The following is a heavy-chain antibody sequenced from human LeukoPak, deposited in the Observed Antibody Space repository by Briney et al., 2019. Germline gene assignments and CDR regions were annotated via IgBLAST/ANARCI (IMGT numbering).Heavy chain of an antibody. CDR2: IKKDGSEK. CDR3: ARLLVYNSGGEAFDY. Sequence: QAGGSLRLSCAASGFTFSRYWMSWVRQAPGKGLEWVANIKKDGSEKYYVDSVKGRFTISRDNAKNSLYLQMNSLRAEDTAVYYCARLLVYNSGGEAFDYWGPGTLVTVSS. J-gene: IGHJ4*02. CDR1: GFTFSRYW. D-gene: IGHD3-10*01. V-gene: IGHV3-7*01.